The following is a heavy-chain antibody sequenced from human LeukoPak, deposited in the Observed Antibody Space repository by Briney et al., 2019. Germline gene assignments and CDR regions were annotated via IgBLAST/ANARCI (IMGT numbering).Heavy chain of an antibody. CDR3: ARDPYYYDILTGYLYYYGMDV. J-gene: IGHJ6*04. D-gene: IGHD3-9*01. V-gene: IGHV4-38-2*02. CDR2: IYHSGST. Sequence: PSETLSLTCAVSGYSISSGYYWGWIRQPPGKGLEWIGSIYHSGSTYYSPSLKSRVTISVDTSKNQFSLKLSSVTAADTAVYYCARDPYYYDILTGYLYYYGMDVWGKGTTVTVSS. CDR1: GYSISSGYY.